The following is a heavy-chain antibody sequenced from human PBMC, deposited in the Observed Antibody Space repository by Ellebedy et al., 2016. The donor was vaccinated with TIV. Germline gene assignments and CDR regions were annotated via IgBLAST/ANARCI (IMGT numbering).Heavy chain of an antibody. V-gene: IGHV3-53*01. CDR1: GLNVNSND. CDR2: VYSGGST. D-gene: IGHD6-19*01. Sequence: GGSLRLXCVASGLNVNSNDMGWVRQDPGKGLQWVSFVYSGGSTFYADSARGRFTISRDTSKNTLNLQMDSLRVEDTAMYYCATLKGSAYYFDRWGQGTLVTVSS. J-gene: IGHJ4*02. CDR3: ATLKGSAYYFDR.